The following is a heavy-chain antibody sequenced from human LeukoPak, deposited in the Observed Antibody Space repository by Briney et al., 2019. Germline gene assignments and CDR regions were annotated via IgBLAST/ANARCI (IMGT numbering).Heavy chain of an antibody. D-gene: IGHD1-26*01. Sequence: PGGSLRLSCAASGFTFINAWMAWVRQAPGKGLEWVGRIKAKAHGGTIEYAAPVKGRFTISRDDSKNTLYLQMNSLKTEDTAVYYCTTDGVCVEGATYDNWGQGTLVSVSS. V-gene: IGHV3-15*01. J-gene: IGHJ4*02. CDR2: IKAKAHGGTI. CDR3: TTDGVCVEGATYDN. CDR1: GFTFINAW.